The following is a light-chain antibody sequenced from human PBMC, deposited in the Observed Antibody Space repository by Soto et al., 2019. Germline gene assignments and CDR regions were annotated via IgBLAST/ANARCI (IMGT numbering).Light chain of an antibody. CDR2: EDN. CDR3: CSYARTSTYV. Sequence: DVGSYNLVSWYRQHPGKAPKLMIYEDNKRPSGVSNRFSVSKSGYTASLTISGLQAEDEADYYCCSYARTSTYVFGSGTKVTVL. CDR1: DVGSYNL. J-gene: IGLJ1*01. V-gene: IGLV2-23*01.